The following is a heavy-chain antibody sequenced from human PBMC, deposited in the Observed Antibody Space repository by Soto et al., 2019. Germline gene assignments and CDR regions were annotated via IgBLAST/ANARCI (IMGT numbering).Heavy chain of an antibody. D-gene: IGHD3-3*01. CDR3: ARDYEFWSGQYYYYYYLDV. V-gene: IGHV3-48*01. Sequence: EVQLVESGGGLVQPGGSLRLSCGTSGFTFSSYSMNWVRQAPGKGLEWVSYINPSSRTIYYADYVKGRFIISRDNADNSLYLEIHSLRADDTAVYYCARDYEFWSGQYYYYYYLDVWGKGTTVTVSS. CDR1: GFTFSSYS. J-gene: IGHJ6*03. CDR2: INPSSRTI.